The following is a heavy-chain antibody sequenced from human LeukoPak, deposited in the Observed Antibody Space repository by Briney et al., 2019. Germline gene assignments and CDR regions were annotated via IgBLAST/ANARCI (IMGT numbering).Heavy chain of an antibody. CDR1: GFTHEDYG. J-gene: IGHJ2*01. Sequence: PGGSLRLSGEASGFTHEDYGIHWVRQVPGKGLEWVSGVTWSSRSKKYADSVRGRFSISRDDANNSLFLQMNNLRPEDTALYYCAKDSEARSISWYSHFDLWGRGTLVTVSS. V-gene: IGHV3-9*01. CDR3: AKDSEARSISWYSHFDL. D-gene: IGHD6-13*01. CDR2: VTWSSRSK.